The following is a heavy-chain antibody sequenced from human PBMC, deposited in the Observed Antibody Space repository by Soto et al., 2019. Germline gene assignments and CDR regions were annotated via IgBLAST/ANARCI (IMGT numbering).Heavy chain of an antibody. V-gene: IGHV3-33*01. CDR3: ARVWAGYYDSPLDV. Sequence: GGSLRLSCAASGFTLSSYGMHWVRQAPGKGLEWVAVIWYDGSNKYYADSVKGRFTISRDNSKNTLYLQMNSLRAEDTAVYYCARVWAGYYDSPLDVWGQGTTVTVSS. CDR2: IWYDGSNK. J-gene: IGHJ6*02. D-gene: IGHD3-22*01. CDR1: GFTLSSYG.